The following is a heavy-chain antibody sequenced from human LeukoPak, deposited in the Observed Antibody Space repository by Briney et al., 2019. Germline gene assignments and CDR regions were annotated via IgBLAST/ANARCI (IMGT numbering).Heavy chain of an antibody. Sequence: PGGSLRLSCAASGFTFSDCAMNWVRQAPAKGLGWVAVISFDAKNKYYADSVKGRFTISRDTSRNKLYLQMNSLRSEDTAVYYCVKGPHHDTSYYYRAFDYWGQGTLVTVSS. D-gene: IGHD3-22*01. J-gene: IGHJ4*02. CDR2: ISFDAKNK. V-gene: IGHV3-30*04. CDR1: GFTFSDCA. CDR3: VKGPHHDTSYYYRAFDY.